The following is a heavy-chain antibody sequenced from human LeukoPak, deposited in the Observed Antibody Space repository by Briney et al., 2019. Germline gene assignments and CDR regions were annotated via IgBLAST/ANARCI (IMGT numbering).Heavy chain of an antibody. CDR3: AKDLEYGGNFHFHYGRRETGDSVL. CDR1: GFTFSSYA. D-gene: IGHD4-23*01. CDR2: ISGSGGST. V-gene: IGHV3-23*01. Sequence: GGSLRLSCAASGFTFSSYAMSWVRQAPGKGLEWVSAISGSGGSTYYADSVKGRFTISRDNSKNTLYLQMNSLSGEDPAVSYWAKDLEYGGNFHFHYGRRETGDSVLWG. J-gene: IGHJ2*01.